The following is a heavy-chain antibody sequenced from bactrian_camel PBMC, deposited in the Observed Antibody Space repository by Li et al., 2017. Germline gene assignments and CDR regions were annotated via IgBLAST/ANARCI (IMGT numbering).Heavy chain of an antibody. J-gene: IGHJ4*01. Sequence: HVQLVESGGGSVQAGGSLRLSCAYSGYTYNTKYMGWFRQVPGKEREGVAAMFTRGSGTDYADSVKGRFTISQDNAKNTVYLQMNSLKPEDTAVYYCVTDSIWVGYSNLPGGNWGQGTQVTVS. D-gene: IGHD3*01. V-gene: IGHV3S53*01. CDR2: MFTRGSGT. CDR3: VTDSIWVGYSNLPGGN. CDR1: GYTYNTKY.